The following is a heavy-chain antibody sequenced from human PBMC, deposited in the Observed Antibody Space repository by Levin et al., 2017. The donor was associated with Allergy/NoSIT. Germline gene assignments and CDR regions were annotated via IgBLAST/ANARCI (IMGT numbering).Heavy chain of an antibody. D-gene: IGHD1-26*01. Sequence: WASVKVSCKASGGTFSSYTISWVRQAPGQGLEWMGRIIPILGIANYAQKFRGRVTITADKSTSTAYMELSSLRSEDTAVYYCARWVGATAFDYWGQGTLVTVSS. V-gene: IGHV1-69*02. CDR1: GGTFSSYT. CDR3: ARWVGATAFDY. J-gene: IGHJ4*02. CDR2: IIPILGIA.